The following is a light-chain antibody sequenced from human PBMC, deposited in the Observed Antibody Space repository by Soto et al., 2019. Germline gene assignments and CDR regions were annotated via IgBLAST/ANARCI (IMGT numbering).Light chain of an antibody. CDR3: QQYNNWPRK. V-gene: IGKV3-15*01. J-gene: IGKJ1*01. CDR2: GAS. CDR1: QSVSSN. Sequence: EIVMTQSTATVSVTPGERATLFCRARQSVSSNLAWYQQKPGQAPRLLIYGASTRATGIPARFSGSGSETEFTLTIGSLQSEDFAFYYCQQYNNWPRKFGQGTRVDIK.